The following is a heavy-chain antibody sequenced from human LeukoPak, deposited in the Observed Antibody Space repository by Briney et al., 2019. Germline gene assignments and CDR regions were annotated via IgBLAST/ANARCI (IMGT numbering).Heavy chain of an antibody. J-gene: IGHJ4*02. CDR1: GGSISSYY. V-gene: IGHV4-59*01. D-gene: IGHD2-2*03. CDR2: IYYSGST. CDR3: ARDPGYCSSTSCPDPPYYFDY. Sequence: TSETLSLTCTVSGGSISSYYWSWIRQPPGKGLEWIGYIYYSGSTNYNPSLKSRVTISVDTSKNQFSLKLSSVTAADTAVYYCARDPGYCSSTSCPDPPYYFDYWGQGTLVTVSS.